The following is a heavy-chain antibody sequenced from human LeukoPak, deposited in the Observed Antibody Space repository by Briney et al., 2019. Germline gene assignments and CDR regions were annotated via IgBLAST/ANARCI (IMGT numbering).Heavy chain of an antibody. CDR2: ISAYNGNT. Sequence: GASVKVSCKASGYTFTSYGISWVRQAPGQGLEWMGWISAYNGNTNYAQKLQGRVTMTTDTSTSTAYMELRSLRSDDTAVYYCARFRYSSSWYHLTSFLPIDYWGQGTLVTVSS. CDR3: ARFRYSSSWYHLTSFLPIDY. D-gene: IGHD6-13*01. CDR1: GYTFTSYG. J-gene: IGHJ4*02. V-gene: IGHV1-18*01.